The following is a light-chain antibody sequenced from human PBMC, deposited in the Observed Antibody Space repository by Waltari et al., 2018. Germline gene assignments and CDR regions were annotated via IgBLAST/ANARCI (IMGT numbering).Light chain of an antibody. J-gene: IGKJ4*01. CDR1: QSVSISS. CDR2: GAS. CDR3: QQYDGSVLT. V-gene: IGKV3-20*01. Sequence: CRASQSVSISSLAWYQQKPGQAPRLLIYGASSRATGFPDRFSGSGSGTDFTLTISRLEPEDCAVYYCQQYDGSVLTFGGGTKVEIK.